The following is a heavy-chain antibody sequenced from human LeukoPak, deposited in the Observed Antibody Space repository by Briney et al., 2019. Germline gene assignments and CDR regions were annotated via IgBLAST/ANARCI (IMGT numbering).Heavy chain of an antibody. CDR1: GYSISSGYF. D-gene: IGHD1-26*01. J-gene: IGHJ3*02. CDR2: MYHSGST. CDR3: ARDYGSFYSAI. Sequence: SETLSLTCAVPGYSISSGYFWGWIRQPPGRGLEWSGSMYHSGSTYYNPSLKSRVTVSVDTSKNQFSLKLSSVTAADTAVYYCARDYGSFYSAIWGQGTMVTVSS. V-gene: IGHV4-38-2*02.